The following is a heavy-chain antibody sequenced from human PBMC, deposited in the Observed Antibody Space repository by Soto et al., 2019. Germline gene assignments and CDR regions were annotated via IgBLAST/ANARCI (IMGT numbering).Heavy chain of an antibody. CDR1: GFTFSSYE. CDR3: ARGRYSSSWYEGYDAFDI. D-gene: IGHD6-13*01. J-gene: IGHJ3*02. Sequence: SLRLSCAASGFTFSSYEMNWVRQAPGKGLEWVSYISSSGSTIYYADSVKGRFTISRDNAKNSLYLQMNSLRTEDTAVYYCARGRYSSSWYEGYDAFDIWGQGTMVTVSS. CDR2: ISSSGSTI. V-gene: IGHV3-48*03.